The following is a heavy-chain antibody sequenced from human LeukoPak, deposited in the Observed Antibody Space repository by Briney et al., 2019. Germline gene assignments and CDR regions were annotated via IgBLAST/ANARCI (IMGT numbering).Heavy chain of an antibody. Sequence: PSETLSLTCTVSGGSISSGSYYWSWIRQPAGKGLEWIGRIYTSGSTNYNPSLKSRVTISVDTSKNQFSLKLSSVPAADTAVYYCASGDYDYWGQGTLVTVSS. J-gene: IGHJ4*02. D-gene: IGHD3-10*01. CDR1: GGSISSGSYY. CDR3: ASGDYDY. CDR2: IYTSGST. V-gene: IGHV4-61*02.